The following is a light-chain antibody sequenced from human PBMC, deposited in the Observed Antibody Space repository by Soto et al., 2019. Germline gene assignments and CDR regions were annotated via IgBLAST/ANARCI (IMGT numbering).Light chain of an antibody. J-gene: IGKJ1*01. V-gene: IGKV3-15*01. CDR1: QSVSNN. CDR3: QQYNNWPPCT. Sequence: EIVLTQSPGTLSLSPGERATLSCRASQSVSNNYLAWYQQKPGQAPRLLISGASTRATGVPARFSGSGSGTEFTLTISSLQSEDFAVYYCQQYNNWPPCTFGQGTKVDIK. CDR2: GAS.